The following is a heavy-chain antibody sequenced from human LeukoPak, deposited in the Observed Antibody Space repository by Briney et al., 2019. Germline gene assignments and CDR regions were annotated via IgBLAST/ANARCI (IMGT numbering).Heavy chain of an antibody. CDR3: ARSWYVGYFDY. J-gene: IGHJ4*02. D-gene: IGHD6-13*01. V-gene: IGHV3-30-3*01. CDR1: GFTFSSYA. Sequence: GGSLRLSYAASGFTFSSYAMHWVRQAPGKGLEWVAVISYDGSNKYYADSVKGRFTISRDNSKNTLYLQMNSLRAEDTAVYYCARSWYVGYFDYWGQGTLVTVSS. CDR2: ISYDGSNK.